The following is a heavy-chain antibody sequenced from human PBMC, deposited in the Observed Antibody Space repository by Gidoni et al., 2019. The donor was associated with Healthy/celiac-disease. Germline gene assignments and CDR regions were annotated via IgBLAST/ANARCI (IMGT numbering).Heavy chain of an antibody. D-gene: IGHD6-6*01. V-gene: IGHV3-49*04. CDR3: TRGHSSSSHYYYYGMDV. CDR2: IRSKAYGGTT. Sequence: EVQLVESGGGLVQPGRSPRLSCTASGFTSGDYARRLVRQAPGKGLEWVGFIRSKAYGGTTEYAASVKGGFTNSRDDSKSIAYLQMNSLKTEDTAVYYCTRGHSSSSHYYYYGMDVWGQGTTVTVSS. CDR1: GFTSGDYA. J-gene: IGHJ6*02.